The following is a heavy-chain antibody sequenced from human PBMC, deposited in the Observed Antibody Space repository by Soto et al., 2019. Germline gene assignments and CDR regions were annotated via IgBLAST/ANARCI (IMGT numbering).Heavy chain of an antibody. CDR1: GYTFTIYW. CDR3: ARPANTVADHFDL. CDR2: IYPSDSDT. D-gene: IGHD4-17*01. Sequence: EASLKISCRVSGYTFTIYWIGWVRQMPWKGLEWMGIIYPSDSDTRYSPSFQGQVTISADQAINTASLQWDSLKASDTAIYYCARPANTVADHFDLWGQGTPVTVSS. V-gene: IGHV5-51*01. J-gene: IGHJ4*02.